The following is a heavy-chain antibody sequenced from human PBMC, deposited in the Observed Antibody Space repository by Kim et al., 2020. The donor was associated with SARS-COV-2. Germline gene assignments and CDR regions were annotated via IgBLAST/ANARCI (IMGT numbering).Heavy chain of an antibody. Sequence: ANSVKGRFTISRDNSKNTLYLQMGSLRAEDMAVYYCARTTQGVMYYFDYWGQGTLVTVSS. J-gene: IGHJ4*02. D-gene: IGHD3-16*01. CDR3: ARTTQGVMYYFDY. V-gene: IGHV3-64*01.